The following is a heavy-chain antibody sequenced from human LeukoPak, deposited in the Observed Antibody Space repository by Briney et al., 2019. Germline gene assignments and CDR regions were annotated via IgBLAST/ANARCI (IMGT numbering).Heavy chain of an antibody. CDR1: GFNFSDYY. Sequence: GGALRLSCVASGFNFSDYYMSWIRLTPGKGLEWVSSISSTGTYTYFADSLKGRFTISRDNAKNSLYLQMNSLRVEDTAIYYCARADTLGGYYFDNWGQGTLVTVSS. CDR2: ISSTGTYT. J-gene: IGHJ4*02. V-gene: IGHV3-11*06. CDR3: ARADTLGGYYFDN. D-gene: IGHD3-16*01.